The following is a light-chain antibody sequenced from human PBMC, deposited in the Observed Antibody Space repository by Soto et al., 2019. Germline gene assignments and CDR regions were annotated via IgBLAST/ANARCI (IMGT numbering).Light chain of an antibody. CDR1: SSDIGGYPY. CDR2: EVN. Sequence: QSVLTQPASVSGSPGQSVTISCSGTSSDIGGYPYVSWYQQHPGKAPKLLIYEVNNWPSGVSNRFSGPKSGNTASLTISGLQAEDEAHYYCSSFTSSKTWVFGGGTKLTVL. V-gene: IGLV2-14*01. J-gene: IGLJ3*02. CDR3: SSFTSSKTWV.